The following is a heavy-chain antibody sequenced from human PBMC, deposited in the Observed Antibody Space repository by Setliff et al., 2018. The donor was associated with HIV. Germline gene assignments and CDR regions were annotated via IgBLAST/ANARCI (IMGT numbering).Heavy chain of an antibody. CDR1: GYTFTAYG. CDR3: ARDVEHMMDV. Sequence: ASVKVSRKPSGYTFTAYGLSWVRQAPGQGLEWMGWISTYSDETSYAQRLQGRVTMTTDTSTSTAYMELRRLTFDDTAVYYCARDVEHMMDVWGQGTTVTVSS. CDR2: ISTYSDET. J-gene: IGHJ6*02. V-gene: IGHV1-18*01.